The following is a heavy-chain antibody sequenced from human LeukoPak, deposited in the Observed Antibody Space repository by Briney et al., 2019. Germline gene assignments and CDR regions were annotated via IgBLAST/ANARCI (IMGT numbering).Heavy chain of an antibody. Sequence: GGSLRLSCAASGFTFSSYSMNWVRQAPGKGPEWVSSISSSSSDIYYADSGKGRFTIPRDNAKNSLYLQMNSLRAEDTAVYYCAFGGFFDYWGQGTLVTVSS. J-gene: IGHJ4*02. CDR1: GFTFSSYS. V-gene: IGHV3-21*01. D-gene: IGHD3-16*01. CDR2: ISSSSSDI. CDR3: AFGGFFDY.